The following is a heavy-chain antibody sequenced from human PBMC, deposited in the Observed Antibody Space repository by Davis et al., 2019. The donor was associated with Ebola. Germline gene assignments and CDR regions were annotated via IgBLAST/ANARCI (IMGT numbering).Heavy chain of an antibody. Sequence: GESLKISCKGSGNSFTNYWIGWVRQMPGKGLEWMGIIYTGDSDTRYSPSFLGQVTISADKSITTAYLQWRSLKASDTAMYYCARAPYYYDVSGFYGDYWGQGTLVSVSS. D-gene: IGHD3-22*01. V-gene: IGHV5-51*01. CDR2: IYTGDSDT. CDR3: ARAPYYYDVSGFYGDY. J-gene: IGHJ4*02. CDR1: GNSFTNYW.